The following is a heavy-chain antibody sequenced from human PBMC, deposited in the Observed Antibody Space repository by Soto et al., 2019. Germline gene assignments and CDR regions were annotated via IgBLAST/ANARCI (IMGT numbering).Heavy chain of an antibody. V-gene: IGHV3-9*01. J-gene: IGHJ5*02. D-gene: IGHD6-19*01. CDR1: GFTFDDYA. CDR3: ASFSVQGPGQRFDP. CDR2: ISWNSGSI. Sequence: EVQLVESGGGLVQPGRSLRLSCAASGFTFDDYAMHWVRQAPGKGLEWVSGISWNSGSIGYADSVKGRFTISRDNAKNSLYLQMNSLRAEDTALYYCASFSVQGPGQRFDPWGQGTLVTVSS.